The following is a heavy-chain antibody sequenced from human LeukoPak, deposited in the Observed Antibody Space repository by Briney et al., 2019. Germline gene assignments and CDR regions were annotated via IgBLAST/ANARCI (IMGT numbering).Heavy chain of an antibody. CDR1: GFTFSYYS. CDR2: INSRSSYI. Sequence: GGSLRLSCAASGFTFSYYSMSWVRQGPGKGLERVSYINSRSSYIYCGDSVKGRFTISRDNAKSSLYLQMNSLRAEDTAVYYCVRSRTPTGYMDVWGKGTTVTVSS. D-gene: IGHD1-14*01. CDR3: VRSRTPTGYMDV. V-gene: IGHV3-21*01. J-gene: IGHJ6*03.